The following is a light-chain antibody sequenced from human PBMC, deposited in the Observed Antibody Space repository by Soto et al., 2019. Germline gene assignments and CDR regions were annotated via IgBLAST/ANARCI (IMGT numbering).Light chain of an antibody. CDR3: QQYATSQA. Sequence: EIVLTQSPGTLSLSPGERATLSCRASQSVRNSYLAWYQQKPGQAPRLLIYGASNRATGIPDRFGGSGSGTDFTLTISRLEPEDSAVYYCQQYATSQAFGQGTKVEIK. CDR1: QSVRNSY. V-gene: IGKV3-20*01. J-gene: IGKJ1*01. CDR2: GAS.